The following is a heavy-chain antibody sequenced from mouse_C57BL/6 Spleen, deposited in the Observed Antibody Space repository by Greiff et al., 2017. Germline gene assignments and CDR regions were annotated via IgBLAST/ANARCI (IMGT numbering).Heavy chain of an antibody. CDR3: ARSLTVWYFDV. CDR1: GYTFTNYW. D-gene: IGHD4-1*01. J-gene: IGHJ1*03. Sequence: QVQLQQSGAELVRPGTSVKMSCKASGYTFTNYWIGWAKQRPGHGLEWIGDIYPGGGYTNYNAKFKGKATLTADKSSSTASMQFSSLTSEDSAIYYCARSLTVWYFDVWGTGTTVTVSS. V-gene: IGHV1-63*01. CDR2: IYPGGGYT.